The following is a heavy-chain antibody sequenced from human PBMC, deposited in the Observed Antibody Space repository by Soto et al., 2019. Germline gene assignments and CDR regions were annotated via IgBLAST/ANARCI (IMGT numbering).Heavy chain of an antibody. CDR1: GFTFSSYS. D-gene: IGHD4-17*01. CDR3: AGGGTTVTTGRWFDP. Sequence: GGSLRLSCAASGFTFSSYSMNWVRQAPGKGLEWVSYISSSSSTIYYADSVKGRFTISRDNAKNSLYLQMNSLRAEDTAVYYCAGGGTTVTTGRWFDPWGQGTLVTVSS. J-gene: IGHJ5*02. V-gene: IGHV3-48*01. CDR2: ISSSSSTI.